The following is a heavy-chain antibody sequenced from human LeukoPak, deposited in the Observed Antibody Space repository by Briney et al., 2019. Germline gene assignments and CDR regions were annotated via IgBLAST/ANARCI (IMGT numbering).Heavy chain of an antibody. D-gene: IGHD3-10*01. CDR1: GYTFTTYN. CDR2: ISAYNGNT. V-gene: IGHV1-18*01. Sequence: ASVKVSCKASGYTFTTYNINWVRQAPGQGLEWMGWISAYNGNTHYAQEVQGRVTMTTDTSTSTAYMDLRSLKSDDTAVYYCARDLYSRRMHYYGSGSYFAYWGQGTLVTVSS. J-gene: IGHJ4*02. CDR3: ARDLYSRRMHYYGSGSYFAY.